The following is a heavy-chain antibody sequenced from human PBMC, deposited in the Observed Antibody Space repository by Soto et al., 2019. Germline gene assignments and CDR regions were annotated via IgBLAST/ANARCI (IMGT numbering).Heavy chain of an antibody. CDR2: ISGSGGST. CDR3: ARIDGGYERTIDY. Sequence: PGGSLRLSCAASGFTFSSYAMSWVRQAPGKGLEWVSAISGSGGSTYYADSVKGRFTISRDDAKNTLYLQMNSLRAEDTAVYYCARIDGGYERTIDYWGQGTLVTVSS. J-gene: IGHJ4*02. V-gene: IGHV3-23*01. CDR1: GFTFSSYA. D-gene: IGHD5-12*01.